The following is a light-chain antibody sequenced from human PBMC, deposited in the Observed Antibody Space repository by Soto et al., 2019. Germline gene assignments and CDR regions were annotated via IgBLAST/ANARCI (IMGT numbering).Light chain of an antibody. J-gene: IGKJ4*01. CDR1: ESVSNN. CDR2: HAS. CDR3: QQYNEWPLT. V-gene: IGKV3-15*01. Sequence: EIVMTQSPATLSVSPGERATLSCRASESVSNNQAWYQQKFGQAPRLLIYHASTRATGIPARFSDSGSGTELTLTISSLQSEDFALYYCQQYNEWPLTFGGGTKVEIK.